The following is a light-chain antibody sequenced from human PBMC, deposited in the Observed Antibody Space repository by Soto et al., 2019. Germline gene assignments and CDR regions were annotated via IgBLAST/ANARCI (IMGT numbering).Light chain of an antibody. CDR3: SSYAGSNNLV. Sequence: QSALTQPPSASGSPGQSVTISCTGSSSDIGGYNYVSWYQQHPGKAPKLMIYEVTKRPSGVPDRVSGSKSGNTASLTVSGLQTDDEDDYYCSSYAGSNNLVFGGGTKLTVL. CDR1: SSDIGGYNY. CDR2: EVT. V-gene: IGLV2-8*01. J-gene: IGLJ2*01.